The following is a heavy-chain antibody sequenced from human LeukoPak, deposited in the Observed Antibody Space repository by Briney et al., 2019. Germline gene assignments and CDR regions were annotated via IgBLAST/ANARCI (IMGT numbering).Heavy chain of an antibody. CDR1: GFTFSNSA. D-gene: IGHD3-16*01. CDR3: ANAPGWGVVYDAFDI. CDR2: ITNTGGST. J-gene: IGHJ3*02. V-gene: IGHV3-23*01. Sequence: GGSLRLSCAASGFTFSNSAMSWVRQAPGKGLEYVSGITNTGGSTYYTDSVKGRFTISRDNSKKTLHLQMNSLRAEDTAVYYCANAPGWGVVYDAFDIWGQGTMVTVSS.